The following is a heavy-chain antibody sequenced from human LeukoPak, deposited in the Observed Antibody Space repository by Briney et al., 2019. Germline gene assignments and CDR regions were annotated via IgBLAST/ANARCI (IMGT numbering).Heavy chain of an antibody. Sequence: GGSLRLPCAASGFTFSSYGMHWVRQAPGKGLEWVAVIWYDGSNKYYADSVKGRFTISRDNSKNTLYLQMNSLRAEDTAVYYCARDARRVATNDWFDPWGQGTLVTVSS. CDR1: GFTFSSYG. CDR2: IWYDGSNK. J-gene: IGHJ5*02. CDR3: ARDARRVATNDWFDP. D-gene: IGHD5-12*01. V-gene: IGHV3-33*01.